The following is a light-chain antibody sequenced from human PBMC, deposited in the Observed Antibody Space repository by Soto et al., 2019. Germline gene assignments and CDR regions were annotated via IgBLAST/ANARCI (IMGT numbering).Light chain of an antibody. J-gene: IGKJ3*01. CDR3: HQYNKWPSFT. Sequence: EIVMTQSPGILSVSPGERGTLLWRASQSVSNNLGWYQQKPGQAPRLLIYDASTRATGIPARFSGSGSGTEFTLTIISRQSEYYAVYYCHQYNKWPSFTFGPGTQVDIK. CDR2: DAS. V-gene: IGKV3-15*01. CDR1: QSVSNN.